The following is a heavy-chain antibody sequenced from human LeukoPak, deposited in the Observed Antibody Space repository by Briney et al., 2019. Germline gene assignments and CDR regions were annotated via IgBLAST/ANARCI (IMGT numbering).Heavy chain of an antibody. CDR3: AKSTAMVLDAFDI. D-gene: IGHD5-18*01. Sequence: GGSLRLSCAASGFTFSSYAMSWVRQAPGKGLEWVSAISGGGGSTYYADSVKGRFTISRDNSKNTLYLQMNSLRAEDTAVYYCAKSTAMVLDAFDIWGQGTMVTVSS. J-gene: IGHJ3*02. V-gene: IGHV3-23*01. CDR2: ISGGGGST. CDR1: GFTFSSYA.